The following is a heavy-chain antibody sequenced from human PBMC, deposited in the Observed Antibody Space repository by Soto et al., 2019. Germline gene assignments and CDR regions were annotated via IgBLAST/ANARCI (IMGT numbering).Heavy chain of an antibody. CDR3: ARGRDGYNT. V-gene: IGHV4-59*01. CDR2: IYYSGST. CDR1: GCSISSYY. J-gene: IGHJ5*02. D-gene: IGHD5-12*01. Sequence: SETLALSCAVSGCSISSYYWSWIRQPPGKGLEWIGYIYYSGSTNYNPSLKSRVTISVDTSKNQFSLKLSSVTAADTAVYYCARGRDGYNTWGQGTLVTVSS.